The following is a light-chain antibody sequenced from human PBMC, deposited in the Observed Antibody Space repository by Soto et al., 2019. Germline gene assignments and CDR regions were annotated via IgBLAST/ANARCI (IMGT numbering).Light chain of an antibody. CDR1: QSISSW. CDR3: QQYNSYRT. J-gene: IGKJ1*01. V-gene: IGKV1-5*03. CDR2: KAS. Sequence: DIPMTQSPSTLSASVGDRVTITCRASQSISSWLAWYQQKPGKALKLLIYKASSLESGVPSRSSGSGSGTEFTLTISSLQPDDFATYYCQQYNSYRTFGQGTKVEIK.